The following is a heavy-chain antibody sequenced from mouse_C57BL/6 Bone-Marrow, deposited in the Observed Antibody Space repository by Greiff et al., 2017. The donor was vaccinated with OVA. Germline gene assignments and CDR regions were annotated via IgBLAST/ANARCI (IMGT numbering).Heavy chain of an antibody. CDR2: IHPNSGST. V-gene: IGHV1-64*01. CDR1: GYTFTSYW. CDR3: AGSIYYYGSSWNYFDY. Sequence: VQLQQPGAELVKPGASVKLSCKASGYTFTSYWMHWVQQRPGQGLEWIGMIHPNSGSTNYNEKFKNKATLTVDKSYSTAYMQLSSLTSEDSAVYNCAGSIYYYGSSWNYFDYWGQGTTLTVSS. J-gene: IGHJ2*01. D-gene: IGHD1-1*01.